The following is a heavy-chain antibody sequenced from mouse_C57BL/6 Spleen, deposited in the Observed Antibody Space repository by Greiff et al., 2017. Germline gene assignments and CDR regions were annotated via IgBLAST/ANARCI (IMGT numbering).Heavy chain of an antibody. CDR1: GYSITSGYY. CDR2: ISYDGSN. J-gene: IGHJ3*01. CDR3: AREDWDEVAC. V-gene: IGHV3-6*01. D-gene: IGHD4-1*01. Sequence: DVHLVESGPGLVKPSPSLSLTCSVTGYSITSGYYWNWIRQFPGNKLEWMGYISYDGSNNYNPSLKNRIAITRDTSKNQFFLKLNSVTTEDTATYYCAREDWDEVACWGQGTLVTVSA.